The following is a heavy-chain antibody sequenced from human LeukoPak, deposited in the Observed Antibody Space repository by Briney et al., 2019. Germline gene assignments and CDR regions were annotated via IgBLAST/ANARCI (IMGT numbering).Heavy chain of an antibody. D-gene: IGHD1-26*01. V-gene: IGHV3-23*01. CDR2: ITESGDNT. Sequence: GGSLRLSCAASGLTFSSYAMSWVRQTPGKGLEWVSTITESGDNTHYTESVKGRFTFSRDNSRDTMYLQMNSLRAEDTAIYYCATDYTPYVGASADWGQGTLVTVSS. CDR1: GLTFSSYA. CDR3: ATDYTPYVGASAD. J-gene: IGHJ4*02.